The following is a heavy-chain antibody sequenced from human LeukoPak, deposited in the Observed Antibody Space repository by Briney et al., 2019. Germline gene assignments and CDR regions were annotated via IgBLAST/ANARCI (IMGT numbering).Heavy chain of an antibody. D-gene: IGHD2-21*01. J-gene: IGHJ4*02. Sequence: PGGSLRLSCAASGFTFSSFEMNWVRQAPGKGLEWVSHISSSGSTKYFADSVRGRFTISRDNAKNTLYLQMNSLRAEDTAVYYCARDIVNGPFGISLDSWGQGTLVTVSS. CDR2: ISSSGSTK. CDR3: ARDIVNGPFGISLDS. CDR1: GFTFSSFE. V-gene: IGHV3-48*03.